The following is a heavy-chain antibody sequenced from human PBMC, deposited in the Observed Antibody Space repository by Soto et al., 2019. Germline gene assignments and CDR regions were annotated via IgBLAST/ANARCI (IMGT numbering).Heavy chain of an antibody. CDR1: GYTFTSYG. J-gene: IGHJ4*02. CDR3: AIRRGYRNGEFAY. D-gene: IGHD5-12*01. Sequence: QVQLVQSGAEVKKPGASVKVSCKASGYTFTSYGISWVRQAPGQGLEWMGWITAYNGNTNYAQKRQGRVTMTTDTSTSTAYRELRSLRSDDTAVYYCAIRRGYRNGEFAYWGQGTLVTVSS. CDR2: ITAYNGNT. V-gene: IGHV1-18*01.